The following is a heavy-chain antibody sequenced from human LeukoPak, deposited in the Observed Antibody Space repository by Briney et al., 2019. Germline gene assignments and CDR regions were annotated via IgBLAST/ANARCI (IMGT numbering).Heavy chain of an antibody. J-gene: IGHJ5*02. CDR2: IYPDDSDT. D-gene: IGHD6-13*01. CDR1: GYKFSNYW. CDR3: ARHEDPISSWYES. Sequence: GESLKISCKGPGYKFSNYWIGWVRQMPGRGLEWMGTIYPDDSDTRYSPSFRGQVTMSADRSINTAYLQWRSLKASDSAMYYCARHEDPISSWYESWGQGTLVTVSS. V-gene: IGHV5-51*01.